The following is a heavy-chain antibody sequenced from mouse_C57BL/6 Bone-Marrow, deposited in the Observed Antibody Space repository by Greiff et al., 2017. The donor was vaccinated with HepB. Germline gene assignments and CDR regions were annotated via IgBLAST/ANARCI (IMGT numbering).Heavy chain of an antibody. CDR3: ARSGYDHFDD. J-gene: IGHJ2*01. D-gene: IGHD2-2*01. CDR2: IYPGSGST. V-gene: IGHV1-55*01. Sequence: VQLQQPGAELVKPGASVKMSCKASGYSFTSYWITWVKQRPGQGLEWIGDIYPGSGSTNYNEKFKRKATLTVDTSSSTAYMQLSSLTSEDSAVYYCARSGYDHFDDWGQGTTLTVSS. CDR1: GYSFTSYW.